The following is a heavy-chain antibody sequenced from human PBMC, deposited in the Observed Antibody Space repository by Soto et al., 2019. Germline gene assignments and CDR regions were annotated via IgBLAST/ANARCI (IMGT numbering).Heavy chain of an antibody. CDR1: GDTFTGDN. D-gene: IGHD3-10*01. CDR3: ARAKWFGEPRGCHGMDV. Sequence: SVKVSCKASGDTFTGDNMHWVRQAPGQRREWMGWINPNSGGTNYAQKFQGWVTMTRDTSISTAYMELSRLRSDARAVYYCARAKWFGEPRGCHGMDVWGQGTTVTVSS. J-gene: IGHJ6*02. V-gene: IGHV1-2*04. CDR2: INPNSGGT.